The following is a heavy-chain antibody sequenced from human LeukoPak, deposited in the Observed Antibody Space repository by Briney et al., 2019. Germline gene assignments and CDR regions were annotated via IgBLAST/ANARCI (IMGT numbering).Heavy chain of an antibody. Sequence: GGSLRLSCAASGFTFSSYAMSWVRQAPGKGLEWVSAISGSGGSTYYADSVKGWFTISRDNSKNTLYLQMNSLRAEDTAVYYCAKLRHSSGWTDYWGQGTLVTVSS. CDR2: ISGSGGST. D-gene: IGHD6-19*01. J-gene: IGHJ4*02. CDR1: GFTFSSYA. CDR3: AKLRHSSGWTDY. V-gene: IGHV3-23*01.